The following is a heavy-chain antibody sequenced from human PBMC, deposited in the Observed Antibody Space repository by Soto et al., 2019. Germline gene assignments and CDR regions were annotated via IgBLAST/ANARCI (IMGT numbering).Heavy chain of an antibody. CDR3: ARDQTDSGSDSDS. Sequence: QVQLVESGGGVVQPGGSLRLSCGASGFPFSSYGIHWVRQAPGKGLEWLSIIWNDGSNEYYADSVKGRFTISRDNSKNTEYLQVSNLRAEDTAVYFCARDQTDSGSDSDSWGQGTLVTVSS. J-gene: IGHJ4*02. CDR1: GFPFSSYG. D-gene: IGHD1-26*01. V-gene: IGHV3-33*01. CDR2: IWNDGSNE.